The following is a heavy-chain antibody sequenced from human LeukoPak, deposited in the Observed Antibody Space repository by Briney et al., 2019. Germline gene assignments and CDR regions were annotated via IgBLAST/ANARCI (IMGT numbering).Heavy chain of an antibody. CDR2: INHSEST. J-gene: IGHJ4*02. Sequence: SEPLSLTCAVYGGSFSGHYWSWIRQPPGKGLEWIGEINHSESTNYNPSLKSRVTISVDTSKNQFSLKLSSVTAADTAVYYCARSVLTKPKFDYWGQGTLVTVSS. CDR1: GGSFSGHY. D-gene: IGHD1-1*01. V-gene: IGHV4-34*01. CDR3: ARSVLTKPKFDY.